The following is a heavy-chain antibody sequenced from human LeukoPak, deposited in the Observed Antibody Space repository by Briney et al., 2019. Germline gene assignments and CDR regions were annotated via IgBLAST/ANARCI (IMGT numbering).Heavy chain of an antibody. Sequence: GGSLRLSCAASGFTFSSYAMSWVRQAPGKGLEWVSAISGSGGSTYYADSVKGRFTISRDNSKNTLYLQMNSLRAEDTAVYYCAKAPQVVVAATDWFDPWGQETLVTVSS. CDR1: GFTFSSYA. CDR2: ISGSGGST. J-gene: IGHJ5*02. D-gene: IGHD2-15*01. CDR3: AKAPQVVVAATDWFDP. V-gene: IGHV3-23*01.